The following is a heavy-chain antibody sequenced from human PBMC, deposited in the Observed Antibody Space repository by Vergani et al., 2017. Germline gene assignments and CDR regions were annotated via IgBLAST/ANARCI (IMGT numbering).Heavy chain of an antibody. J-gene: IGHJ6*03. CDR3: VYRITEWVTTGCFYPFYYYYYMDV. V-gene: IGHV2-5*04. CDR1: GFSLNTRGVS. CDR2: IYWNDDQ. D-gene: IGHD4-11*01. Sequence: QITLKESGPTLVKPTQTLTLTCTFSGFSLNTRGVSVAWIRQPPGKALDWLALIYWNDDQHYSPSLNNRVTITKDTSKNQVVLTMTNMDYVDTGTYYCVYRITEWVTTGCFYPFYYYYYMDVWVKGTTVTVSS.